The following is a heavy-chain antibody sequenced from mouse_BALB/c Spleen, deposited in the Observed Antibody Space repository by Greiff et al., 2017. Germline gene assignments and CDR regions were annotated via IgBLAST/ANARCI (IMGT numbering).Heavy chain of an antibody. CDR2: ISSGGSYT. CDR3: ARDEDYYYAMDY. V-gene: IGHV5-9-4*01. Sequence: EVKLVESGGGLVKPGGSLKLSCAASGFTFSSYAMSWVRQSPEKRLEWVAEISSGGSYTYYPDTVTGRFTISRDNAKNTLYLEMSSLRSEDTAMYYCARDEDYYYAMDYWGQGTSVTVSS. CDR1: GFTFSSYA. D-gene: IGHD2-4*01. J-gene: IGHJ4*01.